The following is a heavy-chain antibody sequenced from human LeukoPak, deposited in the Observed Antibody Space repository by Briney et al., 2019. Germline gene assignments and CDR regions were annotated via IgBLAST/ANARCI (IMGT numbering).Heavy chain of an antibody. CDR1: GFTFSSYW. CDR3: ARGIVGATYDYYYYMDV. Sequence: GGSLRLSCAASGFTFSSYWMSWVRQAPGKGLEWVANIKQDGSEKYYVDSVKGRFTTSRDNAKNSLYLQMNSLRAEDTAVYYCARGIVGATYDYYYYMDVWGKGTTVTVSS. D-gene: IGHD1-26*01. V-gene: IGHV3-7*01. J-gene: IGHJ6*03. CDR2: IKQDGSEK.